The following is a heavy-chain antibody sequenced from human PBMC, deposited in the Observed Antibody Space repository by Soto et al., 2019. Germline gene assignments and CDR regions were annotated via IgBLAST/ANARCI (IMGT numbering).Heavy chain of an antibody. CDR3: ARAMRGGYLRYFDY. Sequence: QVQLQASGPGLVKPSETLSPTCTGSGGSISSYYWSWIRQPPGKGLERIGYIYSSGSTNYNPSPTSRVTTSVDTSKNRYSLKLSSVTAADTAEYYCARAMRGGYLRYFDYWGQGTLVTVSS. J-gene: IGHJ4*02. V-gene: IGHV4-59*01. D-gene: IGHD1-26*01. CDR1: GGSISSYY. CDR2: IYSSGST.